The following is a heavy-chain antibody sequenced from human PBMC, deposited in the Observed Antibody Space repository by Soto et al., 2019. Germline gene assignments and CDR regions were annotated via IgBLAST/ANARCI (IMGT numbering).Heavy chain of an antibody. D-gene: IGHD3-22*01. CDR2: ISNDGTIK. Sequence: QVQLVGSGGGVVQPGTSLRISCAASGFTFSSFGIHWVRQAPGEGLEWVAVISNDGTIKYYADSVKGRFTVSRDNPKNTVFLQMNSLRAEDSAVYYCAKENIYYDLDCWGQGTPVTVSS. CDR1: GFTFSSFG. J-gene: IGHJ4*02. V-gene: IGHV3-30*18. CDR3: AKENIYYDLDC.